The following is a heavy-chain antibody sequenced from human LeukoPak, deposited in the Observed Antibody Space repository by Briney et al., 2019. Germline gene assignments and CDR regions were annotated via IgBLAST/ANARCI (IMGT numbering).Heavy chain of an antibody. V-gene: IGHV3-23*01. J-gene: IGHJ4*02. CDR2: ISGAGGST. Sequence: GGSLRLSCAASGFTFSHYTMTWVRQAPGKGLEWVSAISGAGGSTYYADSVKGRFTISRDNSKNTLYLQVNSLRADDTAVYYCAKNGIYGSGSYSPYYFDYWGQGTLVTVSS. CDR1: GFTFSHYT. CDR3: AKNGIYGSGSYSPYYFDY. D-gene: IGHD3-10*01.